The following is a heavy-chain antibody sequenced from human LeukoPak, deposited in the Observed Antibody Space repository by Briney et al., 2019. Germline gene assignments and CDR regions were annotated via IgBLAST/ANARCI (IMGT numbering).Heavy chain of an antibody. D-gene: IGHD7-27*01. CDR2: ISSSSSYI. V-gene: IGHV3-21*01. CDR1: GFTFSSYS. CDR3: ARVLTDYYYYYYGMDV. J-gene: IGHJ6*02. Sequence: GGSLRLSCAASGFTFSSYSMIWVRQAPGRGLEWVSSISSSSSYIYYVDSVKGRFTTSRDNVENSLYLQMNSLRAEDTAVYYCARVLTDYYYYYYGMDVWGQGTTVTVSS.